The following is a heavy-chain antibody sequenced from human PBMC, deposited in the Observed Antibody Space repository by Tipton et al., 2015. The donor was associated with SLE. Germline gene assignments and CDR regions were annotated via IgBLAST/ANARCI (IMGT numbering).Heavy chain of an antibody. V-gene: IGHV4-61*09. CDR3: AREGIYGDSARSYFDY. J-gene: IGHJ4*02. Sequence: TLSLTCTVSGGSISSSNWWSWIRQPAGKGLEWIGYIYTSGSTNYNPSLKSRVTISVDSSKNQFSLKLSSVTAADTAVYYCAREGIYGDSARSYFDYWGQGTLVTVSS. D-gene: IGHD4-17*01. CDR1: GGSISSSNW. CDR2: IYTSGST.